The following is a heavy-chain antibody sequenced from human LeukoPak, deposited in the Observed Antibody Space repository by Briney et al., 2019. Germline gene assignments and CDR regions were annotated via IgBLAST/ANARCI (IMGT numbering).Heavy chain of an antibody. J-gene: IGHJ4*02. CDR3: TGSSNYYDSSGYYFPLGY. CDR1: GFTFGDYA. Sequence: GGSLRLSCTASGFTFGDYAMSWVPQAPGKGLEWVGFIRSKAYGGTTEYAASVKGRFTISRDDSKSIAYLQMNSLKTEDTAVYYCTGSSNYYDSSGYYFPLGYWGQGTLVTVSS. D-gene: IGHD3-22*01. CDR2: IRSKAYGGTT. V-gene: IGHV3-49*04.